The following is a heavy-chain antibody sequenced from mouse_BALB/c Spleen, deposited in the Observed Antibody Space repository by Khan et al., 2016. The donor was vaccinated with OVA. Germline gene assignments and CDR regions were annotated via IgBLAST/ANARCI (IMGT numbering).Heavy chain of an antibody. CDR3: AGYGSYFAY. CDR2: INYSGGT. CDR1: GDSITSGY. J-gene: IGHJ3*01. D-gene: IGHD1-1*01. V-gene: IGHV3-8*02. Sequence: EVQLQESGPSLVKPSQTLSLTCSVTGDSITSGYWNWIRKFPGNELEYMGYINYSGGTYYNPSLKSRISITRDTSTNQYYLQLKSVTTEDTAIFXCAGYGSYFAYWGQGTLVTVSA.